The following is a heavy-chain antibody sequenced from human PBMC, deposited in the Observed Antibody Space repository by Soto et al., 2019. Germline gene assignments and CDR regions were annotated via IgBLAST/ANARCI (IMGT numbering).Heavy chain of an antibody. CDR3: ARAVRPSATISHWFDP. V-gene: IGHV4-31*03. D-gene: IGHD3-9*01. J-gene: IGHJ5*02. CDR2: IYYSGST. Sequence: QVQLQESGPGLVKPSQTLSLTCTVSGGSISSGGYYWSWIRQHPGKGLEWIGYIYYSGSTYYNPSLKGRVTISVDTSKNQFSLKLSSVTAADTAVYYCARAVRPSATISHWFDPWGQGTLVTVSS. CDR1: GGSISSGGYY.